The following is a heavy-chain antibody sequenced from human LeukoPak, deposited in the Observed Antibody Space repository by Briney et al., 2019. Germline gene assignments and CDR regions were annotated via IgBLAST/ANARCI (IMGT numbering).Heavy chain of an antibody. CDR2: YNWYGVST. J-gene: IGHJ6*03. V-gene: IGHV3-20*04. Sequence: TGGSLRLSCAASGFTFDDYGMRWVRQARGRGVEWVSGYNWYGVSTRYVDSVKGRFTISRDNAKNSLYLQMNSLRAEDTALYYCARALSNYVDYHYYYYMDVWGKGTTVTVSS. D-gene: IGHD4-11*01. CDR1: GFTFDDYG. CDR3: ARALSNYVDYHYYYYMDV.